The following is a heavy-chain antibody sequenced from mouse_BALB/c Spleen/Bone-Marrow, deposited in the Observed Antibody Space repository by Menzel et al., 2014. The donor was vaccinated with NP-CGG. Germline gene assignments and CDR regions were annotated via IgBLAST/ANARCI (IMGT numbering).Heavy chain of an antibody. J-gene: IGHJ3*01. CDR3: ARGITTAWFAY. CDR2: ISYSGST. D-gene: IGHD2-4*01. V-gene: IGHV3-2*02. Sequence: LQQSGPGLVKPSQSLSLTCTVTGYSIXSDYAWNWIRQFPGNKLEWMGYISYSGSTSYNPSLKSRISITRDTSKNQFFLQLNSVTTEDTATYYCARGITTAWFAYWGQGTLVTVSA. CDR1: GYSIXSDYA.